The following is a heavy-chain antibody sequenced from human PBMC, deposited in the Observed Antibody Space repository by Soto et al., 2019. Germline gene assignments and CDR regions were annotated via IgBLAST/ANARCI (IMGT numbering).Heavy chain of an antibody. CDR1: GGSFSDYY. V-gene: IGHV4-34*01. Sequence: ERLCRAGTVYGGSFSDYYWSWIRQPPGKGLEWIGEINHSGSTNYNPSLKSRVTISVDTSKNQFSLKLSSVTAADTDVYYCARGPAEIKIFGVVTPADYGMDVWGQGTTVTVYS. J-gene: IGHJ6*02. CDR2: INHSGST. D-gene: IGHD3-3*01. CDR3: ARGPAEIKIFGVVTPADYGMDV.